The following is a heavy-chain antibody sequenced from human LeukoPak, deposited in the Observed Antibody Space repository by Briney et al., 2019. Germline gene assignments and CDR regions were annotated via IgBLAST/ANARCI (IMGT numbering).Heavy chain of an antibody. CDR1: GGSISSSSYY. CDR3: ARWDSRGWYGLRAFDY. D-gene: IGHD6-13*01. CDR2: IYYSGST. J-gene: IGHJ4*02. V-gene: IGHV4-39*07. Sequence: SETLSLTCTVSGGSISSSSYYWGWIRQPPGKGLEWIGSIYYSGSTYYNPSLKSRVTISVDTSKNQFSLRLSSVTAADTAVYYCARWDSRGWYGLRAFDYWGQGTLVPVSS.